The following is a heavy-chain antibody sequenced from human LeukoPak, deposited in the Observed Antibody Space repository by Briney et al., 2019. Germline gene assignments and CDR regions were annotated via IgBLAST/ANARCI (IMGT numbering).Heavy chain of an antibody. Sequence: SETLSLTCAVYGGSFSGYYCNWIRHPPGKGLEWIGEIHFGGTSNYNPSLKSRVTISLDTSKNQFSLRLSSVTAADTAVYYCARRSAYSTSSGISYWGQGSLVTVSS. V-gene: IGHV4-34*01. CDR2: IHFGGTS. CDR3: ARRSAYSTSSGISY. CDR1: GGSFSGYY. J-gene: IGHJ4*02. D-gene: IGHD6-6*01.